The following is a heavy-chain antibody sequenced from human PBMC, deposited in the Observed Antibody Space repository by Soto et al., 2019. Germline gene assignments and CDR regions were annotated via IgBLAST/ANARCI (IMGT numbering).Heavy chain of an antibody. CDR3: ASLSGYDFWSGYRSLGPLDAFDI. D-gene: IGHD3-3*01. CDR2: INAGNGNT. V-gene: IGHV1-3*01. J-gene: IGHJ3*02. Sequence: ASVKVSCKASGYTFTSYAMHWVRQAPGQRLEWMGWINAGNGNTKYSQKFQGRVTITRDTSASTAYMELSSLRSEDAAVYYCASLSGYDFWSGYRSLGPLDAFDIWGQGTMVTVSS. CDR1: GYTFTSYA.